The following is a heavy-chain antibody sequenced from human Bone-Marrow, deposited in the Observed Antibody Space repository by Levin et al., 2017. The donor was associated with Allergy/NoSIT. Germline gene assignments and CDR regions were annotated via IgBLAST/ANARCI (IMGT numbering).Heavy chain of an antibody. V-gene: IGHV3-30*18. CDR3: AKLTEVNDYGDGFDY. CDR2: ISYDGSNK. D-gene: IGHD4-17*01. CDR1: GFTFSSYG. J-gene: IGHJ4*02. Sequence: SCAASGFTFSSYGMHWVRQAPGKGLEWVAVISYDGSNKYYADSVKGRFTISRDNSKNTLYLQMNSLRAEDTAVYYCAKLTEVNDYGDGFDYWGQGTLVTVSS.